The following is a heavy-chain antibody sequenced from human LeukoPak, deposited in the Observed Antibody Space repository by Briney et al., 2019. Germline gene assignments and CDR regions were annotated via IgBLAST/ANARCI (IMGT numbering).Heavy chain of an antibody. D-gene: IGHD6-13*01. Sequence: GGSLRLSCAASGFTFSSYEMNWVRQAPGKGLEWVSYISSSGSTIYYADSVKGRFTMSRDNAKNSLYLQMNSLRAEDTSVYYCARSIAAAGDFDYWGQGTLVTVSS. CDR3: ARSIAAAGDFDY. V-gene: IGHV3-48*03. CDR1: GFTFSSYE. J-gene: IGHJ4*02. CDR2: ISSSGSTI.